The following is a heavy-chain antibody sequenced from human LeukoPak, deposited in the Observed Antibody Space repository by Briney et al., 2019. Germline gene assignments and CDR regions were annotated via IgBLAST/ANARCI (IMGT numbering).Heavy chain of an antibody. CDR2: IKQDGSEK. D-gene: IGHD2-15*01. CDR3: ARDPQGRYCSGGSCYSRGDGWDY. CDR1: GFTFSSRDW. J-gene: IGHJ4*02. Sequence: PGGSLRLSCVASGFTFSSRDWMTWVRQAPGKGLEWVANIKQDGSEKNYVDSVKGRFTISRDNSKNTLYLQMNSLRAEDTAVYYCARDPQGRYCSGGSCYSRGDGWDYWGQGTLVTVSS. V-gene: IGHV3-7*01.